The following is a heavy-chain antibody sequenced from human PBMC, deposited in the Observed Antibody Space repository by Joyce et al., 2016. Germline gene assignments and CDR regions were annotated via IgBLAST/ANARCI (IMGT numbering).Heavy chain of an antibody. J-gene: IGHJ4*02. V-gene: IGHV4-30-4*08. D-gene: IGHD3-10*01. CDR1: GGSISSGDYY. CDR2: IYYTGST. Sequence: QVQLQESGPGLVKPSQTLSLTCSVSGGSISSGDYYWSWIRQPPGKGLGWIGYIYYTGSTYYNLSRKSRITRSVDTSKNQFSLKLGSVTAADTAVYYCARVTWFGDKGFDYWGQGTLVTVSS. CDR3: ARVTWFGDKGFDY.